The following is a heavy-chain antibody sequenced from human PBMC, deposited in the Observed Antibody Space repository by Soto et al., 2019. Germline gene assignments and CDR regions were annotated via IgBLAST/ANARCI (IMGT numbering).Heavy chain of an antibody. CDR2: IIPIFGTA. J-gene: IGHJ4*02. Sequence: QVQLVQSGAEVKKPGSSVKVSYKASGGTFSSYAISWVRQAPGQGLEWMGGIIPIFGTANYAQKFQGRVTITADESTSTAYMELSSLRSEDTAVYYCASEAKYYYDSRPGYFDYWGQGTLVTVSS. V-gene: IGHV1-69*01. D-gene: IGHD3-22*01. CDR3: ASEAKYYYDSRPGYFDY. CDR1: GGTFSSYA.